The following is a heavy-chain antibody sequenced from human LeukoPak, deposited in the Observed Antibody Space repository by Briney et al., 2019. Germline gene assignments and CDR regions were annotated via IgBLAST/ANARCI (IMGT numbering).Heavy chain of an antibody. Sequence: GGSLRLSCAASGFTFSSYAMHWVCQAPGKGLEWVAVISYDGSNKYYADSVKGRFTISRDNSKNTLYLQMNSLRAEDTAVYYCARTDGYSTVTASLGYWGQGTLVTVSS. D-gene: IGHD4-17*01. CDR2: ISYDGSNK. V-gene: IGHV3-30*04. CDR3: ARTDGYSTVTASLGY. CDR1: GFTFSSYA. J-gene: IGHJ4*02.